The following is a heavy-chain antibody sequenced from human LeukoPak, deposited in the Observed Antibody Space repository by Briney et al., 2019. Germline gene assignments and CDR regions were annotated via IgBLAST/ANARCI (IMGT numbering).Heavy chain of an antibody. CDR3: ARERYNYGPGEVDY. CDR2: ISTSSSYI. V-gene: IGHV3-11*06. J-gene: IGHJ4*02. Sequence: LSLTCIISGGSISDYYWGWIRQAPGKGLEWVSSISTSSSYIYYADSVKGRFTISRDNAKKSLYLQMDSLRAEDTAVYYCARERYNYGPGEVDYWGQGTLVTVSS. CDR1: GGSISDYY. D-gene: IGHD3-10*01.